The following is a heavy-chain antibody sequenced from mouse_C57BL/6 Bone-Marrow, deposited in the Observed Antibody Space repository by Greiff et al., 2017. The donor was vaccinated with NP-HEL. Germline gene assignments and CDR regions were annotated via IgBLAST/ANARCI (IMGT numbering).Heavy chain of an antibody. V-gene: IGHV1-75*01. J-gene: IGHJ1*03. CDR3: ASSIYYDYDWYFDV. Sequence: QVQLKQSGPELVKPGASVKISCKASGYTFTDYYINWVKQRPGQGLEWIGWIFPGSGSTYYNEKFKGKATLTVDKSSSTAYMLLSSLTSEDSAVYFCASSIYYDYDWYFDVWGTGTTVTVSS. CDR1: GYTFTDYY. CDR2: IFPGSGST. D-gene: IGHD2-4*01.